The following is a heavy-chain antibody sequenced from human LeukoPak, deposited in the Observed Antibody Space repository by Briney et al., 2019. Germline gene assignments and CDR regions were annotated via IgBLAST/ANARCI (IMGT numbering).Heavy chain of an antibody. Sequence: PGGSLRLSCVVSGFTFSDYALSWVRQAPGKGLEWVSSISGSGGSTYYADSVKGRLTISRDNSKNTLFLQMNNLRAEDTAVYFCAKGDGYNYDNWFDPWGQGTLVTVSS. D-gene: IGHD5-24*01. CDR3: AKGDGYNYDNWFDP. J-gene: IGHJ5*02. CDR1: GFTFSDYA. V-gene: IGHV3-23*01. CDR2: ISGSGGST.